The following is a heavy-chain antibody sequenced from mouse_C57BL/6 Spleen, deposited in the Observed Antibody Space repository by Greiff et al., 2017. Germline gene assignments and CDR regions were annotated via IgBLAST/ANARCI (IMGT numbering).Heavy chain of an antibody. J-gene: IGHJ2*01. CDR2: IDPSDSET. D-gene: IGHD3-2*02. Sequence: QVQLKQPGAELVRPGSSVKLSCKASGYTFTSYWMHWVKQRPIQGLEWIGNIDPSDSETHYNQKFKDKATLTVDKSSSTAYMQLSSLTSEDSAVYYCARYQGYVDYWGQGTTLTVSS. V-gene: IGHV1-52*01. CDR1: GYTFTSYW. CDR3: ARYQGYVDY.